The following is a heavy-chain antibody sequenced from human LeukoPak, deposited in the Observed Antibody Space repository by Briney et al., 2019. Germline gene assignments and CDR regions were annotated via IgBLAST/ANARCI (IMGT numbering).Heavy chain of an antibody. CDR2: IYYSGST. Sequence: SETLSLTCTVSGGSISGSGYYWGWIRQPPGKGLEWIGSIYYSGSTYYNPSLKSRVTISVDTSKNQFSLKLNSVTATDTAVYYCARHYWPWGQGTLVTVPS. CDR3: ARHYWP. D-gene: IGHD2-15*01. CDR1: GGSISGSGYY. J-gene: IGHJ4*02. V-gene: IGHV4-39*01.